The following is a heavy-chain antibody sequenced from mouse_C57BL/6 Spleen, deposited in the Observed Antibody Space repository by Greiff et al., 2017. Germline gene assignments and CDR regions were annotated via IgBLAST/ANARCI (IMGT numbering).Heavy chain of an antibody. CDR3: ARVGSGYVDYCDN. CDR2: IYPGDGDT. CDR1: GYAFSSSW. Sequence: QVHVKQSGPELVKPGASVKISCKASGYAFSSSWMNWVKQRPGKGLEWIGRIYPGDGDTNYNGKFKGKATLTADKSSSTAYMQLSSLTSEDSAVYFCARVGSGYVDYCDNWGQGTTLTVSS. D-gene: IGHD3-2*02. J-gene: IGHJ2*01. V-gene: IGHV1-82*01.